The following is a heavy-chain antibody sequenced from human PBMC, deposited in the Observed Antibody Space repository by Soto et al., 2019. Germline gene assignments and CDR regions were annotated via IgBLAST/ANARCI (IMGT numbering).Heavy chain of an antibody. CDR1: GGSFSGYY. Sequence: QVQLQQWGAGLLKPSETLSLTCAVYGGSFSGYYWSWIRQPPGKGLEWIGEINHSGSTNYNPSLKSRVTISVDTSKNQFSLKLSSVTAADTAVYYCARGRRYGGLGYWGQGTLVIVSS. CDR2: INHSGST. J-gene: IGHJ4*02. V-gene: IGHV4-34*01. CDR3: ARGRRYGGLGY. D-gene: IGHD4-17*01.